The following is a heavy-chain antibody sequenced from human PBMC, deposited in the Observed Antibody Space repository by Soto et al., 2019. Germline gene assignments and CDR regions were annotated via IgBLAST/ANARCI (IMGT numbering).Heavy chain of an antibody. CDR1: GYTLTELS. V-gene: IGHV1-24*01. CDR2: FDPEDGET. CDR3: ATVIAVAGTGGWYAFDY. D-gene: IGHD6-19*01. Sequence: ASVKVSCTVSGYTLTELSMHCVRQAPGKGLEWMGGFDPEDGETIYAQKFQGRVTMTEDTSTDTAYMELSSLRSEDTAVYYCATVIAVAGTGGWYAFDYWGQGTLVTVSS. J-gene: IGHJ4*02.